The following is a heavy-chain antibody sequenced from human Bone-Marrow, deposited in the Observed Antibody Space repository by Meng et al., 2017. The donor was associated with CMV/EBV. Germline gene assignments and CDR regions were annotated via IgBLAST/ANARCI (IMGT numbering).Heavy chain of an antibody. Sequence: SETLSLTCAVYGGSLSGYYWSWIRQPPGKGLEWIGEINHSGSTNYNPSLKSRVTISVDTSKNQFSLKLSSVTAADTAVYYCARGRPRGSYHRRICYFDYWGQGTLVTVSS. D-gene: IGHD1-26*01. J-gene: IGHJ4*02. CDR1: GGSLSGYY. CDR3: ARGRPRGSYHRRICYFDY. V-gene: IGHV4-34*01. CDR2: INHSGST.